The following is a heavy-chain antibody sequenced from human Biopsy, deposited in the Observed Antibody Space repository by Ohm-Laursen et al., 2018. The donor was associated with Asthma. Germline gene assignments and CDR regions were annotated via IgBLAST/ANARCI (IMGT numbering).Heavy chain of an antibody. CDR3: ARAVDYSHYYGVDV. Sequence: SVKVSCKTSGYTFNSAGITWVRQAPGQGLEWMGWISVYNGNTKVAQKLQDRVTMVTDTSTSTAYMELRSLRSDDTAVYFCARAVDYSHYYGVDVWGQGTTVTVS. CDR1: GYTFNSAG. D-gene: IGHD3-10*01. V-gene: IGHV1-18*01. J-gene: IGHJ6*02. CDR2: ISVYNGNT.